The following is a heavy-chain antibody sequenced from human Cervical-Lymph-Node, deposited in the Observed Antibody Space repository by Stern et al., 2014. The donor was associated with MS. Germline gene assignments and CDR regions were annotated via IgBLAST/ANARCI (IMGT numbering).Heavy chain of an antibody. CDR3: ARVRSGWADY. CDR1: GFTFSSYS. V-gene: IGHV3-21*01. D-gene: IGHD6-19*01. J-gene: IGHJ4*02. CDR2: ISSRSSYI. Sequence: EVQLVESGGGLVKPGGSLRLSCAASGFTFSSYSMNWVRQAPGKGLEGVSSISSRSSYIYYADSGKGRFTISRDNAKNSLYLQMNSLRAEDTAVYYCARVRSGWADYWGQGTLVTVSS.